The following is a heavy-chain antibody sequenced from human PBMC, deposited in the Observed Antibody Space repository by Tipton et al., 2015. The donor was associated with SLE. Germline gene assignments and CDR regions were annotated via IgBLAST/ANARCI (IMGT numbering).Heavy chain of an antibody. CDR3: VRHGGAYSFDY. V-gene: IGHV4-34*01. J-gene: IGHJ4*02. CDR2: INHSGST. D-gene: IGHD3-16*01. CDR1: GGSFSGYY. Sequence: TLSLTCAVYGGSFSGYYWSWIRQPPGKGLEWIGEINHSGSTNYNPSLKSRVFMSVDASKNQFSLRLISVTAADTAAYYCVRHGGAYSFDYWGQGTLVTVSS.